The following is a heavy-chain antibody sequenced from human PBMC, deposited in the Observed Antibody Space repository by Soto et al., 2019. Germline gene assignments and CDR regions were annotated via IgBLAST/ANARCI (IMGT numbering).Heavy chain of an antibody. CDR2: SRNRVNNLST. V-gene: IGHV3-72*01. Sequence: VQVEESGGGLVLPGGSLRLSCTGSADSEFSFSDQYMDWVRQAPGKGLEWVGRSRNRVNNLSTAYATSVQGRFTISRDESKNTVYLQMHSLKTADTGVYYCSLVDTSAKSPDYWAQGTQVTVSS. CDR1: EFSFSDQY. D-gene: IGHD2-15*01. CDR3: SLVDTSAKSPDY. J-gene: IGHJ4*02.